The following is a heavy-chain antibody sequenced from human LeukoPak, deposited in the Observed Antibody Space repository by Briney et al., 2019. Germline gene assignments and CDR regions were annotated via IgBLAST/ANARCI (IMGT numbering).Heavy chain of an antibody. CDR3: ARGPLPFGGVSNWFDP. V-gene: IGHV4-39*07. J-gene: IGHJ5*02. D-gene: IGHD3-16*01. CDR2: IYYSGST. CDR1: GGSISSYY. Sequence: PSETLSLTCTVSGGSISSYYWGWIRQPPGKGLEWIGSIYYSGSTYYNPSLKSRVTMSVDTSKNQFSLKLSSVTAADTAVYYCARGPLPFGGVSNWFDPWGQGTLVTVSS.